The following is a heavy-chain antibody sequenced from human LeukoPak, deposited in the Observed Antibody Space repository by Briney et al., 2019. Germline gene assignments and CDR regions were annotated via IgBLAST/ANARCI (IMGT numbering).Heavy chain of an antibody. V-gene: IGHV3-30*03. D-gene: IGHD2-15*01. CDR2: ISYDGSNK. CDR1: GFTFSSYG. Sequence: GRSLRLSCAASGFTFSSYGMHWVRQAPGKGLEWVAVISYDGSNKYYADSVKGRFTISRDNSKNTLYLQMNSLRAEDTAVYYCARDGKRSVVAANWFDPWGQGTLVTVSS. J-gene: IGHJ5*02. CDR3: ARDGKRSVVAANWFDP.